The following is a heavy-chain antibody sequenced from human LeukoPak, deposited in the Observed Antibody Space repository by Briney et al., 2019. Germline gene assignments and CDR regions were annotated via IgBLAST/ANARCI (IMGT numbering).Heavy chain of an antibody. V-gene: IGHV4-39*07. D-gene: IGHD1-26*01. CDR2: IYHSGST. CDR3: GRDRGVGVTFIDY. CDR1: GGSISSSSYY. J-gene: IGHJ4*02. Sequence: SETLSLTCTVSGGSISSSSYYWGWIRQPPGKGLEWIGSIYHSGSTFYNPSLKSRATISVDTSKNQFSLKLSSVTAADTAVYYCGRDRGVGVTFIDYWGQGTLVTVSS.